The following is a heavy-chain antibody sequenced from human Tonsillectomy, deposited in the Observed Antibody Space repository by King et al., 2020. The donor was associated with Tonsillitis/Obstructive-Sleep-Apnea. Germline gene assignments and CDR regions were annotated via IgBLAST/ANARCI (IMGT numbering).Heavy chain of an antibody. Sequence: VQLVESGGGWVQPGGSLRLSCAVSGFTFSSYRLSLVRQAPGKGLEWVANIKEDGSEKYYVDSVKGRFTISRDNAKSSLYMQMNSLRVEDTAVYYCARDLRGYCTNGVCQKVPNNYYYMDVWGKGTTVTVSS. CDR2: IKEDGSEK. CDR3: ARDLRGYCTNGVCQKVPNNYYYMDV. D-gene: IGHD2-8*01. V-gene: IGHV3-7*04. J-gene: IGHJ6*03. CDR1: GFTFSSYR.